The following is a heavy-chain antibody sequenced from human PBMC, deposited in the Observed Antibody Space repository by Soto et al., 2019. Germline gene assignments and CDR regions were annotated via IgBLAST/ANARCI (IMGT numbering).Heavy chain of an antibody. CDR1: GFTFSRYA. Sequence: DVQPLESGGALVQLGGSLRLSCAASGFTFSRYAMNWVRQAPGKGLEWVSTLSGSGSGSYYPDSLRGRFTISRDNSKNTLYLQMNNLRAEDTAVYYCAKAPISLDGSGYYFASFDYWGHGTRVTVSS. J-gene: IGHJ4*01. V-gene: IGHV3-23*01. D-gene: IGHD3-22*01. CDR2: LSGSGSGS. CDR3: AKAPISLDGSGYYFASFDY.